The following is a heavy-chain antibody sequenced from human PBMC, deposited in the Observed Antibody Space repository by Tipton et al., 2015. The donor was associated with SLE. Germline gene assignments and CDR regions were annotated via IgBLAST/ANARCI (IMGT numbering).Heavy chain of an antibody. D-gene: IGHD1-26*01. CDR1: GGSISSGSYY. CDR3: ARDLSRGSFDY. CDR2: IYTSGST. Sequence: TLSLTCTVSGGSISSGSYYWSWIRQPAGKGLEWIGRIYTSGSTNYNPSLKSRVTISVDTSKNQFSLKLSSVTAADTAVYYCARDLSRGSFDYWGQGTLVTVSS. J-gene: IGHJ4*02. V-gene: IGHV4-61*02.